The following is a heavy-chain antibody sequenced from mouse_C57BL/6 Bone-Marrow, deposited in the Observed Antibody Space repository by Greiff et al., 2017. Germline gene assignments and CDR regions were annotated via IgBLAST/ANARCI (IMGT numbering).Heavy chain of an antibody. CDR3: ARNDGYYGGYWYFDV. V-gene: IGHV1-82*01. CDR1: GYAFSSSW. CDR2: IYPGDGDT. D-gene: IGHD2-3*01. J-gene: IGHJ1*03. Sequence: QVQLQQSGPELVKPGASVKISCKASGYAFSSSWMNWVKQRPGKGLEWIGRIYPGDGDTNYNGKFKGKATLTADKSSSTAYMQLSSLTSEDSAVYFCARNDGYYGGYWYFDVWGTGTTVTVSS.